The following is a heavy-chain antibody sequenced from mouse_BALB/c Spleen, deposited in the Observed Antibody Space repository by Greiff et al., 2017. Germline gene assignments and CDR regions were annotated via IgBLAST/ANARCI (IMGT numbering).Heavy chain of an antibody. CDR2: IWSGGST. Sequence: VKLMESGPGLVQPSQSLSITCTVSGFSLTSYGVHWVRQSPGKGLEWLGVIWSGGSTDYNAAFISRLSISKDNSKSQVFFKMNSLQANDTAIYYCARNGGVLLRLGYFDYWGQGTTLTVSS. V-gene: IGHV2-2*02. D-gene: IGHD1-2*01. CDR3: ARNGGVLLRLGYFDY. J-gene: IGHJ2*01. CDR1: GFSLTSYG.